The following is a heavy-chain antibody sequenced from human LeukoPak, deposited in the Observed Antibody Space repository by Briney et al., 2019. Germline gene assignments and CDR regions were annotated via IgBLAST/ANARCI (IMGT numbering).Heavy chain of an antibody. CDR2: IYYTGST. D-gene: IGHD3-22*01. Sequence: SETLSLTCTVSGGSIISTSFYWGWIRQPPGKGLEWIGSIYYTGSTNYNPSLKSRVTMSVDTSKNQFSLKLSSVTAADTAVYYCARMYYYDSSGYVPDAFDIWGQGTMVTVSS. CDR3: ARMYYYDSSGYVPDAFDI. J-gene: IGHJ3*02. V-gene: IGHV4-39*07. CDR1: GGSIISTSFY.